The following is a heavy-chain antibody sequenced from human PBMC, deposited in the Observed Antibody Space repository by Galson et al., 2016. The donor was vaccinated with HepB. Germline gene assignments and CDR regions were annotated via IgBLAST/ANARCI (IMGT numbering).Heavy chain of an antibody. CDR1: GASITGTTYY. CDR3: ARHTSLGLISPSDF. Sequence: SETLSLTCTVSGASITGTTYYWGWIRQPPGRRLEYLGTMYYSGSTYYSPSFKGRVTISLDTSKNAFSLKLRSVTATDTALYYCARHTSLGLISPSDFWGQGSLVTVSS. V-gene: IGHV4-39*01. CDR2: MYYSGST. D-gene: IGHD3-16*01. J-gene: IGHJ4*02.